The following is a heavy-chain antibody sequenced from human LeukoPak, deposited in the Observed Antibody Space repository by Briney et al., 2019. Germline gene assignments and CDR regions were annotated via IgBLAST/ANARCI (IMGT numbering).Heavy chain of an antibody. CDR3: ARVYSRLHFDY. CDR2: INHSGST. V-gene: IGHV4-34*01. J-gene: IGHJ4*02. Sequence: SETLSLTCAVYGGSFSGYYWSWIRQPPGKGLEWIGEINHSGSTNYNPSLKSRVTISVDTSKNQFSLKLSSVTAADTAVYCCARVYSRLHFDYWGQGTLVTVSS. D-gene: IGHD2-21*01. CDR1: GGSFSGYY.